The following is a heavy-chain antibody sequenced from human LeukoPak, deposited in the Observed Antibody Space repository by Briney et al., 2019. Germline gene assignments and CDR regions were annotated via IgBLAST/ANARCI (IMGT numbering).Heavy chain of an antibody. CDR3: ASSDWGAFDI. CDR2: IYSGGST. V-gene: IGHV3-66*01. Sequence: GGSLRLSCAASGFTVSSNYMSWVRQAPGKGLEWVSVIYSGGSTYCADSVKGRFTISRDNSKNTLYLQMNSLRAEDTAVYYCASSDWGAFDIWGQGTMVTVSS. J-gene: IGHJ3*02. CDR1: GFTVSSNY. D-gene: IGHD3-9*01.